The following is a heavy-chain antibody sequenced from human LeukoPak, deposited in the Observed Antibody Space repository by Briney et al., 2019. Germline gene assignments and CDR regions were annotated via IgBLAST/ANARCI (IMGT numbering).Heavy chain of an antibody. V-gene: IGHV3-53*01. CDR3: AKFSPYGGNSY. Sequence: GGSLTLSCAASGFLVRHNYMSWVRQAPGRGLEWVSIIYNSGNSYYADSAKGRFTISRDNSKNTLYLQMNSLRVEDTAVYYCAKFSPYGGNSYWGQGTLVTVSS. CDR2: IYNSGNS. CDR1: GFLVRHNY. J-gene: IGHJ4*02. D-gene: IGHD4-23*01.